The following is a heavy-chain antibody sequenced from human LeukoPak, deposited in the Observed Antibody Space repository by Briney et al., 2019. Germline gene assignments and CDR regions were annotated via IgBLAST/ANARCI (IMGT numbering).Heavy chain of an antibody. CDR3: ARDHVVAVLRFLEWLSVGMDV. J-gene: IGHJ6*03. D-gene: IGHD3-3*01. Sequence: GGSLRLSCAASGFTFSSYEMNWVRQAPGKGLEWVSYISSSGSTIYYADSVKGRFTISRDNAKNSLYLQMNSLRAEDTTVYYCARDHVVAVLRFLEWLSVGMDVWGKGTTVTVSS. V-gene: IGHV3-48*03. CDR2: ISSSGSTI. CDR1: GFTFSSYE.